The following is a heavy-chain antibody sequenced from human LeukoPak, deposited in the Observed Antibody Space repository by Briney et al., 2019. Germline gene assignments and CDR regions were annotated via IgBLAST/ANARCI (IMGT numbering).Heavy chain of an antibody. J-gene: IGHJ4*02. D-gene: IGHD6-19*01. CDR1: GFTFSDYY. CDR2: INHSGST. Sequence: GSLRLSCAASGFTFSDYYMSWIRQPPGKGLEWIGEINHSGSTNYNPSLKSRVTISVDTSKNQFSLKLSSVTAADTAVYYCARGGQQWLVLGGNYFDYWGQGTLVTVSS. V-gene: IGHV4-34*01. CDR3: ARGGQQWLVLGGNYFDY.